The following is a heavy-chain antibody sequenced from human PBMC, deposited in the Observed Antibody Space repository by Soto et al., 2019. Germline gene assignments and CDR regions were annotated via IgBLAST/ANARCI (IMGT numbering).Heavy chain of an antibody. CDR3: ARDGGGESSGSTHYYYYGMDV. V-gene: IGHV3-48*02. J-gene: IGHJ6*02. CDR2: ISSSSSPI. CDR1: GFSFSTFS. D-gene: IGHD3-22*01. Sequence: GGSLRLSCAASGFSFSTFSVNWVRQAPGKGLEWVSYISSSSSPIYYADSVEGRFTISRDNAKNSVYLQMDSLRDEDTAVYYCARDGGGESSGSTHYYYYGMDVWGRGTPVTVSS.